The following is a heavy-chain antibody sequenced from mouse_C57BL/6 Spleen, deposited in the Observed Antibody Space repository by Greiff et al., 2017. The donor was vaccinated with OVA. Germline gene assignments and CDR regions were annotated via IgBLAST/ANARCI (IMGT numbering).Heavy chain of an antibody. J-gene: IGHJ4*01. CDR3: ARPGYYERGYYAMDY. D-gene: IGHD2-4*01. CDR1: GFTFSDYG. Sequence: EVQGVESGGGLVKPGGSLKLSCAASGFTFSDYGMHWVRQAPEKGLEWVAYISSGSSTIYYADTVKGRCTITRDNAKNTLFVQRTSLRSEDTAMYYYARPGYYERGYYAMDYWGQGTSVTVSS. CDR2: ISSGSSTI. V-gene: IGHV5-17*01.